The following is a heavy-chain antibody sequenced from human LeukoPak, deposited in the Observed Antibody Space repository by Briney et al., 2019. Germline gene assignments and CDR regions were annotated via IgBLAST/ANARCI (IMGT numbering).Heavy chain of an antibody. CDR2: ISISSSII. V-gene: IGHV3-48*01. J-gene: IGHJ5*02. Sequence: GGSLRLSCAASGFTFSSYSMNWVRQAPGKGLEWVSYISISSSIIYYADSVKGRFTISRDNAKNSLYLQMNSLSAEDTAFYYCARDALQLTGNYVTRWWFDPWGQGTLVTVSS. CDR3: ARDALQLTGNYVTRWWFDP. D-gene: IGHD3-9*01. CDR1: GFTFSSYS.